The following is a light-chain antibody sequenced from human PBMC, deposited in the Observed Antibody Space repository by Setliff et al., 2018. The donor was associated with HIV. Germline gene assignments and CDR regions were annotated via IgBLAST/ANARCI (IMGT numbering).Light chain of an antibody. Sequence: QSALAQPASVSGSPGQSITISCTGTNSDVGGYNYVSWYQQYPGKAPKFIIYDVTKRPSGVSDRFSGSKSGNTASLTISGLQAEAEADYFCCSYVTGSTYVFGTGTKVTVL. V-gene: IGLV2-23*02. J-gene: IGLJ1*01. CDR2: DVT. CDR3: CSYVTGSTYV. CDR1: NSDVGGYNY.